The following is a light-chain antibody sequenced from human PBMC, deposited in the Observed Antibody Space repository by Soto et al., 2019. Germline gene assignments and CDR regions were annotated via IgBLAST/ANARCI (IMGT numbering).Light chain of an antibody. V-gene: IGLV3-21*02. Sequence: SYVLTQPPSVSVAPGQTATITCGGDNIGDKSVHWYQQKPGQAPVLVVYGDSDRPSGTPERFSGSDSGNTATLTIGGVEAGDEADYYCQVWHIISDHVVFGGGTKLTVL. CDR1: NIGDKS. CDR2: GDS. CDR3: QVWHIISDHVV. J-gene: IGLJ2*01.